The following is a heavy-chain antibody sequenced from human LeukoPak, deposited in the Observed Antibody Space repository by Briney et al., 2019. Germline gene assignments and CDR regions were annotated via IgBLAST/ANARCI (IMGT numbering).Heavy chain of an antibody. J-gene: IGHJ3*02. CDR3: AKGGSRWYHNAFDI. CDR2: IYPRGSDA. D-gene: IGHD1-26*01. Sequence: GESLQISCQDSGSTFDSNWIGWVRQLPGKGLEWIGMIYPRGSDARVSPSFRGQVTVSADKSITTAYLQWRSLKASDTAIYYCAKGGSRWYHNAFDIWGQGTMVTVSS. CDR1: GSTFDSNW. V-gene: IGHV5-51*01.